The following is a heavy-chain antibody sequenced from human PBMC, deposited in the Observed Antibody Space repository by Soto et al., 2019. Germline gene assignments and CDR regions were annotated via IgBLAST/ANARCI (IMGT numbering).Heavy chain of an antibody. Sequence: VQLLESGGGLAQPGGSLRLSCAASGFAFSSHPMSWVRQAPEKGLEWVAGISDGGDLTYNADSVRGRFTISRDNSRNTLYVQMNSLRAEDTAVYYCARRVIGSSRAFDIWGQGTMVTVSS. V-gene: IGHV3-23*01. D-gene: IGHD3-10*01. J-gene: IGHJ3*02. CDR3: ARRVIGSSRAFDI. CDR1: GFAFSSHP. CDR2: ISDGGDLT.